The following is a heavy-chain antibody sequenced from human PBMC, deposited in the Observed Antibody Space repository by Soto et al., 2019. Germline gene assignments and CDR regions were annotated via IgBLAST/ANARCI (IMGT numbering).Heavy chain of an antibody. CDR3: ARDRGRVGAMGRPDYYGMDV. J-gene: IGHJ6*02. Sequence: GGSLRLSCAASGFTFSSYAMHWVRQAPGKGLEWVAVISYDGSNKYYADSVKGRFTISRDNSKNTLYLQMNSLRAEDTAVYYCARDRGRVGAMGRPDYYGMDVWGQGTTVTVSS. CDR1: GFTFSSYA. V-gene: IGHV3-30-3*01. CDR2: ISYDGSNK. D-gene: IGHD1-26*01.